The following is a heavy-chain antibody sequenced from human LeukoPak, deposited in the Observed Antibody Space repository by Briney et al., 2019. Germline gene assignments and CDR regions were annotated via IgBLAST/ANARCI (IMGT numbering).Heavy chain of an antibody. CDR2: IYSDGNT. D-gene: IGHD1-26*01. CDR1: GFTVSNNR. Sequence: GGSLRLACAASGFTVSNNRLSWVRQAPGMGLEWVSTIYSDGNTYYPDSVKGRFTISRDGSKNTLYLQLNSLRTEDTAIYYCVREREGSNSEHWGQGTLVTVSS. J-gene: IGHJ1*01. CDR3: VREREGSNSEH. V-gene: IGHV3-53*01.